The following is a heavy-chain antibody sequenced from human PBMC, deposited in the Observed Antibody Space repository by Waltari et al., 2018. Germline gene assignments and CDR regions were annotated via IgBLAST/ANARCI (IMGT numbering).Heavy chain of an antibody. CDR2: IYHSGRT. J-gene: IGHJ5*02. CDR1: GGSISSGGYS. D-gene: IGHD4-17*01. Sequence: QLQLQESGSGLVKPSQTLSLTCAVSGGSISSGGYSWSWIRQPPGKGLEWIGYIYHSGRTYYNPSLKSRVTISVDRSKNQFSLKLSSVTAADTAVYYCARVTRTTYRWFDPWGQGTLVTVSS. CDR3: ARVTRTTYRWFDP. V-gene: IGHV4-30-2*01.